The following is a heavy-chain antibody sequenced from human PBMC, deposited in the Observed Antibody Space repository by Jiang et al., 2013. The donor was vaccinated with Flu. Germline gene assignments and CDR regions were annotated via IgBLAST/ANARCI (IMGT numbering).Heavy chain of an antibody. CDR2: IYWDDEK. CDR3: AHRRGITMVQGIIFGDYFDY. Sequence: PTQTLTLTCTFSGFSLSTGGVGVGWIRQPPGRALEWLALIYWDDEKRYSPSLKSRLTITRDTSKNQVVLTMTNMDPVDTATYYCAHRRGITMVQGIIFGDYFDYWGQGTLVTVSS. J-gene: IGHJ4*02. CDR1: GFSLSTGGVG. D-gene: IGHD3-10*01. V-gene: IGHV2-5*02.